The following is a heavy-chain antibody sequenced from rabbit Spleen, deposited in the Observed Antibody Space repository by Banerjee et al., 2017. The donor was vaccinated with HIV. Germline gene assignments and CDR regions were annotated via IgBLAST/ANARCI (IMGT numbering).Heavy chain of an antibody. Sequence: QSLEESGGGLVQPGGSLKLSCKASGFSLTNYWMNWVRQAPGKGLEWIGYIDPVFGITIYANSVKGRFTISRDNAQNTVFLQLNSLTAADTAAYFCVREVYNILNLWGPGTLVTVS. V-gene: IGHV1S7*01. CDR1: GFSLTNYW. CDR2: IDPVFGIT. CDR3: VREVYNILNL. J-gene: IGHJ4*01. D-gene: IGHD4-1*01.